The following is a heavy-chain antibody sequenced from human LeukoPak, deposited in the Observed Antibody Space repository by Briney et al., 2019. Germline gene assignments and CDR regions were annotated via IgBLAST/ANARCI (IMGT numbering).Heavy chain of an antibody. Sequence: PGGSLRLSCAASGFTFNNYAMNWVRQAPGEGLEWVSSISGGGETTYYADSAKGRFTISRDNSQNTLYLQMNSLRAEDTAVYYCARDYADYVGYFFFDYWGQGTLVNVSS. V-gene: IGHV3-23*01. D-gene: IGHD4-17*01. CDR2: ISGGGETT. CDR3: ARDYADYVGYFFFDY. CDR1: GFTFNNYA. J-gene: IGHJ4*02.